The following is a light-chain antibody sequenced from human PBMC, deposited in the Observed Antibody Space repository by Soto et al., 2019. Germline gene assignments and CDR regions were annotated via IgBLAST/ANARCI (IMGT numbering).Light chain of an antibody. J-gene: IGKJ1*01. V-gene: IGKV1-27*01. CDR2: SAS. CDR1: QGINFY. CDR3: QKYSHTPWT. Sequence: DILMTQSPSSLSASVGDRVTITCRANQGINFYLARYQQKPGKVPKLLIHSASTLHSGVPSRFSGRGSGTDFTLTISSLQPEDAATYYGQKYSHTPWTFGQGTKVEIK.